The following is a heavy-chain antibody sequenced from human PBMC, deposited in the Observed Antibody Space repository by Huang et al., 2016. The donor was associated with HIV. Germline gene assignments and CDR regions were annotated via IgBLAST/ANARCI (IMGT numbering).Heavy chain of an antibody. J-gene: IGHJ4*02. CDR2: IDYSGRT. V-gene: IGHV4-59*11. CDR3: ARDHHDFWRGYRRMYFFDH. Sequence: QVQLQESGPGLVKPSETLSLTCTVSGGSISTHYWSWIRQPPGKGLEWIGSIDYSGRTNYSPSLKSRITILLDTSENQFSLRVNSVTAAYTAMYYCARDHHDFWRGYRRMYFFDHWGQGTLVTVSS. D-gene: IGHD3-3*01. CDR1: GGSISTHY.